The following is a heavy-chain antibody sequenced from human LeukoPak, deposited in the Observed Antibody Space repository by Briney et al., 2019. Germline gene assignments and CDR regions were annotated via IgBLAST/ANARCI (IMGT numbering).Heavy chain of an antibody. J-gene: IGHJ4*02. Sequence: GGSLRLSCVASGFNFSSYGMSWVRQPPGKGLEWASTTDTHYAESVKGRFTISSDNSKNTLYLQLQYLMHDHTSLYYCARLGRAYNWFFSDFWGQGTRVTVSS. D-gene: IGHD5-24*01. V-gene: IGHV3-23*05. CDR1: GFNFSSYG. CDR2: TDT. CDR3: ARLGRAYNWFFSDF.